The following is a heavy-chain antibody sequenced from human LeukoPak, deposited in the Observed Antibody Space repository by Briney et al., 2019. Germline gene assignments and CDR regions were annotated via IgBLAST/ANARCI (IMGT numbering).Heavy chain of an antibody. Sequence: ASVKVSCKASGYTFTSYDINWVRQATGQGLEWMGWMNPNSGNTGYAQKFQGRVTMTRNTSISTAYMELSSLRSEDTAVYYCATASIAVADRALDYWGQGTLVTVSS. J-gene: IGHJ4*02. CDR2: MNPNSGNT. CDR1: GYTFTSYD. CDR3: ATASIAVADRALDY. V-gene: IGHV1-8*01. D-gene: IGHD6-19*01.